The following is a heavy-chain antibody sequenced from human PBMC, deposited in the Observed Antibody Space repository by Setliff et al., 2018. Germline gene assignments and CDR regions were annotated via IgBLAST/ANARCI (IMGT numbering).Heavy chain of an antibody. CDR3: ARASRFGTIKYRGDYYMDV. CDR1: GYTFTTYA. D-gene: IGHD3-10*01. Sequence: PSVKVSCKASGYTFTTYAISWMRQAPGQGLEWMGWINTNTGNPSYAQGFTGRFVFSLDTSVSTAYLQISSLKAEDTALYYCARASRFGTIKYRGDYYMDVWGKGTTVTVSS. CDR2: INTNTGNP. V-gene: IGHV7-4-1*02. J-gene: IGHJ6*03.